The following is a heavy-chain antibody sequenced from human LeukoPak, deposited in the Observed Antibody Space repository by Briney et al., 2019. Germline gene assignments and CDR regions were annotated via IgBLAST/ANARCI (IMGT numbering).Heavy chain of an antibody. J-gene: IGHJ4*02. CDR3: ARAPYSYDPFDY. V-gene: IGHV4-59*01. D-gene: IGHD5-18*01. CDR1: GGSISSYY. Sequence: SETLSLTCTVSGGSISSYYWSWIRQPPGKGLEWIGYIYYSGSTNYNPSLKSRVTISVDTSKNQFSLKLSSVTAADTAVYYCARAPYSYDPFDYRGQGTLVTVSS. CDR2: IYYSGST.